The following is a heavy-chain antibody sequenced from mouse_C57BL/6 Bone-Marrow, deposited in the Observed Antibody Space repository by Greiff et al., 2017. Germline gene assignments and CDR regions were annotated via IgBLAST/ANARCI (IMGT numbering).Heavy chain of an antibody. J-gene: IGHJ2*01. CDR3: TKITTVPFFDY. V-gene: IGHV6-6*01. Sequence: EVQRVESGGGLVQPGGSMKLSCAASGFTFSDAWMDWVRQSPEKGLEWVAEIRNKANNHATYYAESVKGRFTISRDDSKSSVYLQMNSLRAEDTGIYYCTKITTVPFFDYWGQGTTLTVSS. CDR1: GFTFSDAW. D-gene: IGHD1-1*01. CDR2: IRNKANNHAT.